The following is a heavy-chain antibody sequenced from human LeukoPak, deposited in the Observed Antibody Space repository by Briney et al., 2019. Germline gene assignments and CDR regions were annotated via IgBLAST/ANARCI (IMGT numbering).Heavy chain of an antibody. J-gene: IGHJ4*02. CDR3: ARRTVRGVIAY. Sequence: PSETLSLTCTVSGGSMSSSSYYWGWIRQPPGKGLEWIGSIYYSGSTYYNPSLKSRVTISVDTSKNQFSLKLSSVTAADTAVYYCARRTVRGVIAYWGQGTLVTVSS. D-gene: IGHD3-10*01. CDR1: GGSMSSSSYY. V-gene: IGHV4-39*01. CDR2: IYYSGST.